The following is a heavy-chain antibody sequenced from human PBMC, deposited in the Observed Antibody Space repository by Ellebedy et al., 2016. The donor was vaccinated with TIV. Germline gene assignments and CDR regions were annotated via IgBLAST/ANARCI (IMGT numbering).Heavy chain of an antibody. CDR1: GYTFTGYY. CDR3: ARVRLEAYYYGMDV. D-gene: IGHD6-6*01. CDR2: INPNSGGT. J-gene: IGHJ6*02. V-gene: IGHV1-2*04. Sequence: AASVKVSYKASGYTFTGYYMHWVRQAPGQGLEWMGWINPNSGGTNYAQKFQGWVTMTRDTSISTAYMELSRLRSDDTAVYYCARVRLEAYYYGMDVWGQGTTVTVSS.